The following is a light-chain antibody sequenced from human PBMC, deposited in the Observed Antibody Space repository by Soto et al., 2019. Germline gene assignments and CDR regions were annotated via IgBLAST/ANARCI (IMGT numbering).Light chain of an antibody. CDR1: QDISNH. CDR3: HNYGSLPYI. Sequence: DIQMTQSPSSLSASVGDRVTITCQASQDISNHLNWYQHKPGEAPKLLIYAASNLETRVTSRFNGRGYGTDFTFTINTLQPEDIAIYYCHNYGSLPYIFGQGTTLEIK. V-gene: IGKV1-33*01. CDR2: AAS. J-gene: IGKJ2*01.